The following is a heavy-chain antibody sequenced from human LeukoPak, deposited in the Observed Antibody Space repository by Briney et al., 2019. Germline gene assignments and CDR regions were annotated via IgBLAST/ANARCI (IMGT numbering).Heavy chain of an antibody. V-gene: IGHV3-53*01. CDR1: GFTVSSNY. J-gene: IGHJ4*02. CDR3: ASEVVVAATFDY. D-gene: IGHD2-15*01. Sequence: GGSLRLSCAASGFTVSSNYMSWVRQAPGKGLEWVSVIYSGGSTYYADSAKGRFTISRDNSKNTLYLQMNSLRAEDTAVYYCASEVVVAATFDYWGQGTLVTVSS. CDR2: IYSGGST.